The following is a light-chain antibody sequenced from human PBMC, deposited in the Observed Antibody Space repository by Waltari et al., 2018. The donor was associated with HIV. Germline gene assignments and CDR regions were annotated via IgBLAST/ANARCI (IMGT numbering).Light chain of an antibody. CDR1: QSLVHSDGTTY. V-gene: IGKV2-24*01. CDR3: MQGTQPLYT. J-gene: IGKJ2*01. CDR2: KVS. Sequence: IVMTQTPLSAPVTLGQPASISCRSSQSLVHSDGTTYLSWLHQRPGQPPRLLIYKVSKRFSGVPDRFSGSGTGTDFTLKISRVEPEDVGFYYCMQGTQPLYTFGQGTKLEI.